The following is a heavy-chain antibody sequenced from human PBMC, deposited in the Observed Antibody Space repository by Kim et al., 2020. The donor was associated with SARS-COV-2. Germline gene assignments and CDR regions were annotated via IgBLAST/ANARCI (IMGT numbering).Heavy chain of an antibody. CDR1: GGSFSGYY. D-gene: IGHD6-13*01. J-gene: IGHJ6*02. CDR2: INHSGST. Sequence: SETLSLTCAVYGGSFSGYYWSWIRQPPGKGLEWIGEINHSGSTNYNPSLKSRVTISVDTSKNQFSLKLSSVTAADTAVYYCARASLSGSSSSWYSFSPYYYSALDVWGHGTTVPAAS. V-gene: IGHV4-34*01. CDR3: ARASLSGSSSSWYSFSPYYYSALDV.